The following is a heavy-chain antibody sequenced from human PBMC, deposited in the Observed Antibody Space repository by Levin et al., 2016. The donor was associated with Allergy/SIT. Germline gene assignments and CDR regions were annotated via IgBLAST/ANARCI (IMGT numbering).Heavy chain of an antibody. V-gene: IGHV4-34*01. CDR1: GWSFSDNY. Sequence: SETLSLTCAVHGWSFSDNYWSWIRQPPGKGLEWIGEIDHSGSTNYSPSLKSRVSISVDTSKNQVSLQLSSVTAADTAVYYCARGKRGNWNDHSWWFDPWGQGTLVTVSS. J-gene: IGHJ5*02. CDR2: IDHSGST. CDR3: ARGKRGNWNDHSWWFDP. D-gene: IGHD1-1*01.